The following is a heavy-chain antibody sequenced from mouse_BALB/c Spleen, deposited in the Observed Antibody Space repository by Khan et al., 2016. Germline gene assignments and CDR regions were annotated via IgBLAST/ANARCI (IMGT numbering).Heavy chain of an antibody. D-gene: IGHD2-1*01. V-gene: IGHV4-1*02. CDR1: GFDFSRYW. J-gene: IGHJ4*01. CDR2: INPDSSTI. CDR3: ARGRWYGAMDY. Sequence: EVKLLESGGGLVQPGGSLKLSCAASGFDFSRYWMSWVRQAPGKGLEWIGEINPDSSTINYTPSLKDKFIISRDNAKHTQYLQMSKVRSEDRALYYCARGRWYGAMDYWGQGTSVTVSS.